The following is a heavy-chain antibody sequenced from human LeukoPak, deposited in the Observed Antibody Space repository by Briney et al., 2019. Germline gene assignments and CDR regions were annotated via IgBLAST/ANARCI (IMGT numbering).Heavy chain of an antibody. Sequence: PGGSLRLTCAASGFTFSSYSMNWVRQAPGKGLEWVSSISSSSSYIYYADSVKGRFTISRDNAKNSLYLQMNSLRAEDTAVYYCAREDYDFWSGYPDYWGQGTLVTVSS. CDR1: GFTFSSYS. D-gene: IGHD3-3*01. CDR2: ISSSSSYI. V-gene: IGHV3-21*01. CDR3: AREDYDFWSGYPDY. J-gene: IGHJ4*02.